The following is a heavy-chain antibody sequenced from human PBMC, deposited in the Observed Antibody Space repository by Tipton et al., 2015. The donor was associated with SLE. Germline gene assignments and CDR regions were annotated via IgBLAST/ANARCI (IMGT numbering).Heavy chain of an antibody. CDR2: ISSSSSTI. CDR1: GFTFSSYS. V-gene: IGHV3-48*01. D-gene: IGHD6-13*01. J-gene: IGHJ6*02. CDR3: ASTAGTNYYYYGMDV. Sequence: GSLRLSCAASGFTFSSYSMNWVRQAPGKGLEWVSYISSSSSTIYYADSVKGRFTISRDNAKNSLYLQMNSLRAEDTAVYYCASTAGTNYYYYGMDVWGQGTTVTVSS.